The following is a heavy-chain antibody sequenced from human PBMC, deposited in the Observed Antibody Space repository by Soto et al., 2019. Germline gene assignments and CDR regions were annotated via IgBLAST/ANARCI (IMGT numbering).Heavy chain of an antibody. V-gene: IGHV3-48*03. CDR1: GFSFSTYE. CDR3: APRKSGSFNIGAFDI. Sequence: GALRLSCAASGFSFSTYEMNWVRQAPGKGLEWVSYISKNGIDIYYADSVKGRFTISRDNANNSLFLQMNSLRAEDTAVYYCAPRKSGSFNIGAFDIWGQGTMVTVSS. D-gene: IGHD3-10*01. J-gene: IGHJ3*02. CDR2: ISKNGIDI.